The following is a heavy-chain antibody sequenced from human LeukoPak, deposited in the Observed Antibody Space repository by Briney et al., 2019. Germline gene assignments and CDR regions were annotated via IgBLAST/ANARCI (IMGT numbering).Heavy chain of an antibody. V-gene: IGHV3-23*01. CDR1: GFTFSSYA. D-gene: IGHD3-10*01. CDR3: AKSTYYYGSGSSKVYYYYYYGMDV. CDR2: ISGSGGST. Sequence: PGGSLRLSCAASGFTFSSYAMSWVRQAPGKGLEWVSAISGSGGSTYYADSVKGRFTISRDNSKNTLYLQMNSLRAEDTAVYYCAKSTYYYGSGSSKVYYYYYYGMDVWGQGTTVTVSS. J-gene: IGHJ6*02.